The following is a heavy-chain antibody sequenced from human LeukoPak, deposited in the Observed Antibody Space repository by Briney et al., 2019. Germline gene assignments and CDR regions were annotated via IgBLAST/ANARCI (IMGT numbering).Heavy chain of an antibody. Sequence: SETVSLTCTVSGCSISSYYWSWIRQPPGKGLEWIGYIYYGGSTNYNPSLRSRVTISVDTSKNQFSLKLSSGTAADTAVYYCAREGAGESGGAFDIWGQGTMVTVSS. J-gene: IGHJ3*02. CDR3: AREGAGESGGAFDI. D-gene: IGHD4-17*01. V-gene: IGHV4-59*01. CDR1: GCSISSYY. CDR2: IYYGGST.